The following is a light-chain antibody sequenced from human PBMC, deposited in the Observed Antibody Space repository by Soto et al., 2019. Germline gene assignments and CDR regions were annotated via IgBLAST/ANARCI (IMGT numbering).Light chain of an antibody. V-gene: IGKV2D-29*02. J-gene: IGKJ3*01. CDR2: EVS. CDR3: MQSLRLPLT. CDR1: QSLLHSDGRTY. Sequence: ETVMTQTPLSLPATPGQPASISCKSSQSLLHSDGRTYLYWFLQKPGQSPQLLIYEVSNRFSGVPDRFSGSRSCTDYTLKISRLEAEDVGVYYCMQSLRLPLTFGPGTKVHI.